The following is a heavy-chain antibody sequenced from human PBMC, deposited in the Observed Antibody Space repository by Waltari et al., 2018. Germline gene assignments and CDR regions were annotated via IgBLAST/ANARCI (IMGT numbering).Heavy chain of an antibody. V-gene: IGHV4-31*11. J-gene: IGHJ5*02. CDR3: AKVFLEWQTDNWIDT. CDR2: IYPSGNM. D-gene: IGHD3-3*01. CDR1: GGSISRGGVS. Sequence: QVQLQESGPGLVKPSQTLSLTCAVSGGSISRGGVSWTWLRQRPGTGLEWIGNIYPSGNMFYNPSLRSRVSMSVDTSKNQFSLRLSSVTAADTAVYYCAKVFLEWQTDNWIDTWGQGTLVTVSS.